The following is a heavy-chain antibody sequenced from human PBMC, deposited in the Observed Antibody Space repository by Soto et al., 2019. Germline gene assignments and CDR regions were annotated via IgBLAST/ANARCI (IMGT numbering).Heavy chain of an antibody. CDR2: ISDTGGGT. D-gene: IGHD3-22*01. Sequence: GGSLRLSCAASGVNFSSYAMNWVRQAPGKGLEWVSTISDTGGGTFYAGSVKDRFTISRDNSKNTLYLQMHSLRADDSAIYFCAVGRHKTSGSNTWFDPWGRGTLVTVS. CDR3: AVGRHKTSGSNTWFDP. CDR1: GVNFSSYA. J-gene: IGHJ5*02. V-gene: IGHV3-23*01.